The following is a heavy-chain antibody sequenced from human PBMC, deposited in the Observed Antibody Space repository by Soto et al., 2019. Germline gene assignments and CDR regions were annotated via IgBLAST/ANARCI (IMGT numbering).Heavy chain of an antibody. V-gene: IGHV5-51*01. D-gene: IGHD2-15*01. CDR2: IYPGDSDT. J-gene: IGHJ4*02. CDR1: GYSFTSYW. Sequence: GEALKSSCKGSGYSFTSYWIGRVRQMPGKGLEWMGIIYPGDSDTRYSPSFQGQVTISRDDSKSIAYLQMNSLKTEDTAVYYCCPRNPYCSGGSCYFDYWGQGTLVTVSS. CDR3: CPRNPYCSGGSCYFDY.